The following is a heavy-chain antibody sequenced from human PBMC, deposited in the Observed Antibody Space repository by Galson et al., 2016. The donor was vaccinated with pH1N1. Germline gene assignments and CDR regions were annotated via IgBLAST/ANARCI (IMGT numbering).Heavy chain of an antibody. CDR2: IYYSGTT. CDR3: VRQSGKYSFGYDYFDY. Sequence: SGYSISSAFNWGWIRQSPGKGLEWIGSIYYSGTTYYNPSLMSRVIISLDTSRNQFSLKLNSATAADTAVYYCVRQSGKYSFGYDYFDYWGPGTLVIVSS. V-gene: IGHV4-38-2*01. D-gene: IGHD5-18*01. J-gene: IGHJ4*02. CDR1: GYSISSAFN.